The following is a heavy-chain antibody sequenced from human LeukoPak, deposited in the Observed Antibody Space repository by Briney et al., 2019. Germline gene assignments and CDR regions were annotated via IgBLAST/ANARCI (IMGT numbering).Heavy chain of an antibody. CDR1: GYTFTSNY. CDR3: ARGELPFDAFDI. J-gene: IGHJ3*02. CDR2: ISPSGGST. D-gene: IGHD1-26*01. V-gene: IGHV1-46*01. Sequence: ASVKVSCKAFGYTFTSNYMHWVRQAPGQGPEWMGVISPSGGSTTYAQKFQGRVTLTRDMSTSTDYLELSSLRSEDTAVYYCARGELPFDAFDIWGQGTMVTVSS.